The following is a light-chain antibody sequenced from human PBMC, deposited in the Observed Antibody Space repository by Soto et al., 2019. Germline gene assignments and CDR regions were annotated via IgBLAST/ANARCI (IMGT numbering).Light chain of an antibody. CDR3: QQHSHWPPWT. V-gene: IGKV3-11*01. J-gene: IGKJ1*01. Sequence: EVVLTQSPATLSLSPGERATLSCRASENVRTFVAWYQQKPGQAPRLLIYGASNRATGIPARFSGSGSGTDFTLTISSLEPEDFAVYYCQQHSHWPPWTFGQGTRVEIQ. CDR2: GAS. CDR1: ENVRTF.